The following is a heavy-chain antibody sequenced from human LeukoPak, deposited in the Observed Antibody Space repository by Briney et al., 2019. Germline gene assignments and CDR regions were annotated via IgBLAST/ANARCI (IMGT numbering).Heavy chain of an antibody. D-gene: IGHD2-2*01. Sequence: PGGSLRLSCAASGFTFSSYAMSWVRQAPGKGLEWVSAISGSGGSTYYADSVKGRFTISRDNSKNTLYLQMNSLRAEDTAVYYCAKNGQLLSAYYFDYWGQGTLVTVSP. V-gene: IGHV3-23*01. CDR1: GFTFSSYA. CDR2: ISGSGGST. J-gene: IGHJ4*02. CDR3: AKNGQLLSAYYFDY.